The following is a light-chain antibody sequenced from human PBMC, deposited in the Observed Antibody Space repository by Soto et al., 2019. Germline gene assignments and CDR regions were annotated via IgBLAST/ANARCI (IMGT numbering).Light chain of an antibody. CDR3: SSYTSSRSYV. V-gene: IGLV2-14*01. J-gene: IGLJ1*01. CDR1: SSDIGGYNY. Sequence: QSALTQPASVSGSPGQSITISCTGTSSDIGGYNYVSWYQQHPGKAPKLIIYDVSNRPSGVSNRFSGSKSGNTASLTISGLQAEGEADYYCSSYTSSRSYVFGTATKVTVL. CDR2: DVS.